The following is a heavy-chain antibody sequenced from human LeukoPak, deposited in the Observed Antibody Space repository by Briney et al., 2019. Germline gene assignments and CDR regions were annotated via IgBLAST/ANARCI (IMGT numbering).Heavy chain of an antibody. CDR1: GYTFTSYY. CDR3: ARMYGGNPINNWFDP. J-gene: IGHJ5*02. V-gene: IGHV1-46*01. CDR2: INPSGGST. D-gene: IGHD4-23*01. Sequence: ASVKVSCKASGYTFTSYYMHWVRQAPGQGLEWMGIINPSGGSTSYAQKFQGRVTMTRDTSTSTVYMELSSLRSEDTAVYYCARMYGGNPINNWFDPWGQGTLVTVSS.